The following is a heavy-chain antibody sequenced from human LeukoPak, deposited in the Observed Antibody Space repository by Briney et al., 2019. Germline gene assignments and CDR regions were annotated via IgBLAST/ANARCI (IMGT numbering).Heavy chain of an antibody. CDR1: GFTVSSNY. D-gene: IGHD6-13*01. CDR2: IYSGGST. CDR3: ARDVDPATGIAAAGSAFDI. J-gene: IGHJ3*02. Sequence: GGSLRLSCAASGFTVSSNYMSWVRQAPGKGLEWVSVIYSGGSTYYADSVKGRFTISRDNSKNTLYLQMNSLRAEDTAVYYCARDVDPATGIAAAGSAFDIWGQGTMVTVSS. V-gene: IGHV3-53*01.